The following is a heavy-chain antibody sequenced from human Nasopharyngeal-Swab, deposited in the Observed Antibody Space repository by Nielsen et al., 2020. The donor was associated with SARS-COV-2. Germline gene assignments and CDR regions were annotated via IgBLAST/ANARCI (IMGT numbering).Heavy chain of an antibody. V-gene: IGHV3-30-3*01. CDR3: ARDPMITFGGVIVADYYYYGMDV. CDR2: ISYDGSNK. Sequence: SCKASGCTFSSYAMHWVRQAPGKGLEWVAVISYDGSNKSYADSVKGRFTISRDNSKNTLYLQMNSLRAEDTAVYYCARDPMITFGGVIVADYYYYGMDVWGQGTTVTVSS. D-gene: IGHD3-16*02. J-gene: IGHJ6*02. CDR1: GCTFSSYA.